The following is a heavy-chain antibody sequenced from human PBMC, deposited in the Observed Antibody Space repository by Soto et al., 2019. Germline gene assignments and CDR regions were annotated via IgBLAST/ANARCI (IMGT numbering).Heavy chain of an antibody. Sequence: GESLKISCKGSGYSFTSYWIGWVRQIPGKGLEWMGIIYPGDSDTRYSPSFQGQVTISADKSISTAYLQWSSLKASDTAMYYCARIGGYGSNYYYGMDVWGQGTTVTVSS. CDR1: GYSFTSYW. CDR3: ARIGGYGSNYYYGMDV. V-gene: IGHV5-51*01. D-gene: IGHD3-10*01. J-gene: IGHJ6*02. CDR2: IYPGDSDT.